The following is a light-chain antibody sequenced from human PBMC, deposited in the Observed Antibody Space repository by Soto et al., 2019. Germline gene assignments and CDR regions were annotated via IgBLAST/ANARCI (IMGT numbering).Light chain of an antibody. Sequence: ESVLTQSPGTLSLSPGERATLSCRASQSVGSNYLAWYQQKPGQAPRLLIYGASSRATGIPDRFSGSGSGTDFTLTIDRLEPEDFAVYYCQQYGTSRSWTFGQGTRWIS. CDR1: QSVGSNY. J-gene: IGKJ1*01. CDR2: GAS. CDR3: QQYGTSRSWT. V-gene: IGKV3-20*01.